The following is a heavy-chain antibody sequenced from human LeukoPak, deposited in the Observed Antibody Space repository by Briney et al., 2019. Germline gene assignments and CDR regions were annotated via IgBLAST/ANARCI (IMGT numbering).Heavy chain of an antibody. J-gene: IGHJ3*02. V-gene: IGHV3-48*02. CDR3: ARVCRDSSGYGAFDI. CDR1: GFTFSNSA. Sequence: AGGSLRLSCAASGFTFSNSAMTWVRQAPGKGLEWVSYISSSGSLIYYADSVKGRFTISRDNAKNSLYLQMNSLRDEDTAVYYCARVCRDSSGYGAFDIWGQGTMVTVSS. CDR2: ISSSGSLI. D-gene: IGHD3-22*01.